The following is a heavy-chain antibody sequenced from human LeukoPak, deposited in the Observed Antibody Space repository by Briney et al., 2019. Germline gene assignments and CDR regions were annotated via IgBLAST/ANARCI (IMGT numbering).Heavy chain of an antibody. V-gene: IGHV1-8*02. CDR3: ARGPRYCSSTSCPGYNWFDP. D-gene: IGHD2-2*01. CDR2: MNPNSGNT. CDR1: GYTFTGYY. J-gene: IGHJ5*02. Sequence: GASVKVSCKASGYTFTGYYMHWVRQAPGQGLEWMGWMNPNSGNTGYAQKFQGRVTMTRNTSISTAYMELSSLRSEDTAVYYCARGPRYCSSTSCPGYNWFDPWGQGTLVTVSS.